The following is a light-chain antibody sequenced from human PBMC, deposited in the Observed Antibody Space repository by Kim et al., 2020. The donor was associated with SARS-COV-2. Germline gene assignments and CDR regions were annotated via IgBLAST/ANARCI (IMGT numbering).Light chain of an antibody. CDR3: MQAIQTGGT. Sequence: DIVMTQSPLSLPVTPGEPASISCRSSQSLLHSNGYNYLDWYLQKPGQSPQLLIYLGSNRASGVPDRFSGSGSGTDFTLKISRVEAEDVGVYYCMQAIQTGGTFGQGTKVDIK. CDR1: QSLLHSNGYNY. CDR2: LGS. J-gene: IGKJ1*01. V-gene: IGKV2-28*01.